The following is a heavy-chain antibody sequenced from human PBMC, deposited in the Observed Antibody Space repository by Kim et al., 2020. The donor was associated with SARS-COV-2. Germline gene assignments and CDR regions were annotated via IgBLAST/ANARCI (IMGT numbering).Heavy chain of an antibody. CDR2: IYYSGNT. CDR3: ARHSLWSNWFDP. CDR1: GGSISSNSHC. Sequence: SETLSLTCDVSGGSISSNSHCWGWVRQPPGKGLEWIATIYYSGNTYYSPSLKSRVTISVDTSKNQFSLKLSSGTAADTAVYYCARHSLWSNWFDPWGQGTLVTVSS. V-gene: IGHV4-39*01. J-gene: IGHJ5*02. D-gene: IGHD1-1*01.